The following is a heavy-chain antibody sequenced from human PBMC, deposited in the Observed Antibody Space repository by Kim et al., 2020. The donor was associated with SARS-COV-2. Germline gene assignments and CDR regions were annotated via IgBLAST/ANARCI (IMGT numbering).Heavy chain of an antibody. CDR3: ARGLGVTAILGPGTFDI. J-gene: IGHJ3*02. CDR1: GGSISSGGYY. Sequence: SETLSLTCTVSGGSISSGGYYWSWIRQHPGKGLEWIGYIYYSGSTYYNPSLKSRVTISVDTSKNQFSLKLSSVTAADTAVYYCARGLGVTAILGPGTFDIWGQGTMVTVSS. V-gene: IGHV4-31*03. CDR2: IYYSGST. D-gene: IGHD2-21*02.